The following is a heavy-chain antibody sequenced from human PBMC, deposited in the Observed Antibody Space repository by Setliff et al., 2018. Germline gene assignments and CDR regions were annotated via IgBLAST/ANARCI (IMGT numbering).Heavy chain of an antibody. J-gene: IGHJ4*02. Sequence: GESLKISCEGSGYSFTNYWIAWVRQVPGKGLEWMGIIYPGDSDIRYSPSFQGQITISADKSISTAYLQWSSLKASDTAMYYCARQGVTGYQPFDYWGQGTLVTVSS. CDR1: GYSFTNYW. CDR2: IYPGDSDI. D-gene: IGHD3-9*01. CDR3: ARQGVTGYQPFDY. V-gene: IGHV5-51*01.